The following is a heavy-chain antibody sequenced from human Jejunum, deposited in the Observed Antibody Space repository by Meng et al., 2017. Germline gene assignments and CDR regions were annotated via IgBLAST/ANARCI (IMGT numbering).Heavy chain of an antibody. CDR2: IGTVGDT. Sequence: EGPLVGAGGGSVQPGGSLGLSCAASGFIFRNYDMHWVRQAPGKGLEWVSAIGTVGDTYYPDSVKGRFTISREDAKNSLYLQMNSLTAGDTAMYYCAKEDREAAGGHWLQPLDSWGQGTLVTVSS. V-gene: IGHV3-13*01. D-gene: IGHD5-24*01. CDR3: AKEDREAAGGHWLQPLDS. CDR1: GFIFRNYD. J-gene: IGHJ4*02.